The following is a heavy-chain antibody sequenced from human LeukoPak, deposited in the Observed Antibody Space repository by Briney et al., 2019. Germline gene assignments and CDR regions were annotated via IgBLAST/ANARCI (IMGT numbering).Heavy chain of an antibody. V-gene: IGHV3-7*01. J-gene: IGHJ2*01. CDR1: GFTFSSYW. CDR2: IKQDGSEK. D-gene: IGHD1-1*01. CDR3: ARGVNWWYFDL. Sequence: GGSLRLSCAASGFTFSSYWMSWVRQAPGKGLEWVANIKQDGSEKYYVDSVKGRFTISRDNANNTLSLQMNSVRAEDAAVYYCARGVNWWYFDLWGRGTLVTVSS.